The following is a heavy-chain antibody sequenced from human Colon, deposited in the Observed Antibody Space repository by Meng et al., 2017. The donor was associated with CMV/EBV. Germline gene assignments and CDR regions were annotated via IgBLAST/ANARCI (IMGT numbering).Heavy chain of an antibody. J-gene: IGHJ4*01. D-gene: IGHD2-2*01. Sequence: QGTLQHAADVLCKPSENISLTCAVYGESFSGSYWTWIRQHHGRGMEWIGESYSTGSTNYSPYLKSRVTISLDTSKNQFSLKLNSVTAADTAVYYCARATKSSCWEVLDYWGHGTLVTVSS. CDR3: ARATKSSCWEVLDY. CDR2: SYSTGST. V-gene: IGHV4-34*01. CDR1: GESFSGSY.